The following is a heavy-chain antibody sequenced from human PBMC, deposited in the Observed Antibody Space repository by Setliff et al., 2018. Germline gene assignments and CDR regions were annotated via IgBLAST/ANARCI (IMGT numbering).Heavy chain of an antibody. J-gene: IGHJ4*02. CDR2: INTGDDII. D-gene: IGHD2-8*02. Sequence: HPGGSLRLSCAGSRSTFSGDDMNWVRQAPGKGLEWISYINTGDDIIYYAPSVRGRFTISRDNAKNSLFLQMNSLRADDTAVYYCVRDSPIRLGVLHSWGQGTLVTVS. CDR1: RSTFSGDD. CDR3: VRDSPIRLGVLHS. V-gene: IGHV3-48*03.